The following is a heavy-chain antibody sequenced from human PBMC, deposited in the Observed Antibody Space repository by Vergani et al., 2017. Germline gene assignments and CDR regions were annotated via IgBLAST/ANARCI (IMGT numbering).Heavy chain of an antibody. CDR3: VRDQVTMLRGSDALDI. Sequence: EVQLVESGGDLVQPGRSLRLSCTASGFTFGYYAMDWFRQAPGQGLEWVGGIRSKAYGQATIYAESVKGRFTISRDDSKSIAYLQMNNLQTEDTAMYYCVRDQVTMLRGSDALDIWGQGTMVTVSS. D-gene: IGHD3-10*01. V-gene: IGHV3-49*03. CDR2: IRSKAYGQAT. J-gene: IGHJ3*02. CDR1: GFTFGYYA.